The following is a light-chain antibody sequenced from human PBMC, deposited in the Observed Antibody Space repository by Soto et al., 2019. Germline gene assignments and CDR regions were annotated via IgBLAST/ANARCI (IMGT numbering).Light chain of an antibody. Sequence: SVLTQPRSVSGSPGQSVTISCTGTSSDVGGYYYVSWYQQHPGKAPKLMIYDVNKRPSGVPDRFSASKSGITASLTISGLQAEDEADYYCCSYAGTYAFYVFGTGTKVTVL. V-gene: IGLV2-11*01. CDR1: SSDVGGYYY. CDR3: CSYAGTYAFYV. CDR2: DVN. J-gene: IGLJ1*01.